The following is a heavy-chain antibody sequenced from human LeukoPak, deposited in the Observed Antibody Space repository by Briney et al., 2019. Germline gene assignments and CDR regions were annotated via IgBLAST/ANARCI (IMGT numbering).Heavy chain of an antibody. V-gene: IGHV3-7*01. CDR2: INHDGSEK. J-gene: IGHJ4*02. CDR1: GFTFSRSW. CDR3: ARLLAYGGGGEAFDY. Sequence: GGSLRLSCAASGFTFSRSWMTWVRQAPGKGLEWVANINHDGSEKYYVDSVRGRFTISRDNAKNSLYLQMNSLRAEDTALYYCARLLAYGGGGEAFDYWGQGSLVTVSS. D-gene: IGHD2-8*01.